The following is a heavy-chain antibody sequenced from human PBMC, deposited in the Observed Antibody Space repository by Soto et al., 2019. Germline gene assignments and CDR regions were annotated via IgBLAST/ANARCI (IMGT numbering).Heavy chain of an antibody. CDR3: ARGGITMIAARS. D-gene: IGHD3-22*01. CDR1: GYTFTSYY. CDR2: IYSGGST. V-gene: IGHV3-53*01. J-gene: IGHJ5*02. Sequence: ASVKVSCKASGYTFTSYYMHWVRQAPGKGLEWVSVIYSGGSTYYADSVKGRFTISRGNSKNTLYLQMNSLRAEDTAVYYCARGGITMIAARSWGQGTLVTVSS.